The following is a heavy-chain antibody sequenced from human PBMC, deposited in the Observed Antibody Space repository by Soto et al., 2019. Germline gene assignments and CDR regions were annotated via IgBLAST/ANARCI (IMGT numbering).Heavy chain of an antibody. CDR1: GFSVWNSG. D-gene: IGHD3-3*01. CDR2: ISDDGSNK. Sequence: GGSLGLCCAACGFSVWNSGMPGVRQEPGKGLEWVAFISDDGSNKYYADSMKGRFTMSRDNSKRTLYLQMSSLRVEDTAVYYCTKRRNVLRFLEWSSGMEVWGQATTVTV. V-gene: IGHV3-30*18. CDR3: TKRRNVLRFLEWSSGMEV. J-gene: IGHJ6*02.